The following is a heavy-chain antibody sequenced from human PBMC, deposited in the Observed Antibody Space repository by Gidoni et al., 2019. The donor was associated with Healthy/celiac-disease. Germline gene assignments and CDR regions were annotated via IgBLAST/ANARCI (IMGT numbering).Heavy chain of an antibody. CDR3: ARSRRTIHYYYYGMDV. CDR2: IYYSGST. D-gene: IGHD3-3*01. J-gene: IGHJ6*02. Sequence: QLQLQESGPGLVKPSATLSLTCTVSGGSLSSSSYYWGWIRQPPGKGLEWIGSIYYSGSTYYNPSLKSRVTISVDTSKNQFSLKLSSVTAADTAVYYCARSRRTIHYYYYGMDVWGQGTTVTVSS. V-gene: IGHV4-39*01. CDR1: GGSLSSSSYY.